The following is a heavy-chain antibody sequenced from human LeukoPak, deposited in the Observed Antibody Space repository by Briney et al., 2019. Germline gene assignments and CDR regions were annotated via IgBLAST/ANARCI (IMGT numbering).Heavy chain of an antibody. J-gene: IGHJ4*02. CDR1: GGSFSGYY. Sequence: PSETLSLTCAVYGGSFSGYYWSWIRQPPGKGLEWIGEINHSGSTNYNPSLKSRVTLSVDTSKNQFSLKLSSVTAADTAVYYCARVGNYGDSDRGVYYFDYWGQGTLVTVSS. CDR3: ARVGNYGDSDRGVYYFDY. V-gene: IGHV4-34*01. D-gene: IGHD4-17*01. CDR2: INHSGST.